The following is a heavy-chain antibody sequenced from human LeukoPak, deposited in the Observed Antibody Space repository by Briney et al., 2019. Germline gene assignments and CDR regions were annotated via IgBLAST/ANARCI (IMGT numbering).Heavy chain of an antibody. J-gene: IGHJ3*02. CDR1: GFTFSSYA. Sequence: PGGSLRLSCAASGFTFSSYAMSWVRQAPGKGLEWVSAISGSGGSTYYADSVKGRFTISRDNSKNTLYLQMNSLRAEDTAVYYCAKDRYIGSSWSRYAFDIWGQGTMVTVSS. CDR3: AKDRYIGSSWSRYAFDI. CDR2: ISGSGGST. D-gene: IGHD6-13*01. V-gene: IGHV3-23*01.